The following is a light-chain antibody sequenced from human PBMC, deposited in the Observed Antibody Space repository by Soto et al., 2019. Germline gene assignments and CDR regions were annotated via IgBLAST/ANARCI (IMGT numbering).Light chain of an antibody. V-gene: IGLV2-11*01. J-gene: IGLJ2*01. CDR1: SSDVGAYTY. CDR2: DVS. Sequence: QSALTQPRSVSGSPGQSVTISCTGTSSDVGAYTYVSWYQHRPAKAPRLMIYDVSKRPSGVPDRFSGSKSGNAASLTISGLQTEDEADYYCCSYAGSYTLIFGGGTKVTVL. CDR3: CSYAGSYTLI.